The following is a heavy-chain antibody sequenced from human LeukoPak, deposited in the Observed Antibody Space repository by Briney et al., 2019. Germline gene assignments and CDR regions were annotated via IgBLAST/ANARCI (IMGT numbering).Heavy chain of an antibody. V-gene: IGHV3-21*04. CDR2: ISSSSSYI. CDR1: GFTFSHCG. Sequence: GGSLRLSCAASGFTFSHCGMHWVRQAPGKGLEWVSSISSSSSYIYDADSVKGRFTISRDNAKNSLYLQMNSLRAEDTAVYYCARSGITIFGVVITRARGYFDYWGQGTLVTVSS. J-gene: IGHJ4*02. D-gene: IGHD3-3*01. CDR3: ARSGITIFGVVITRARGYFDY.